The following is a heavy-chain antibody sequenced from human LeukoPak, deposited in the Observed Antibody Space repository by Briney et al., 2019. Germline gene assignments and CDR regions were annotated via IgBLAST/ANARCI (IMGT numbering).Heavy chain of an antibody. D-gene: IGHD6-19*01. J-gene: IGHJ4*02. CDR3: ARESPIAVAGN. CDR1: GFTFSSYA. Sequence: PGGSLRLSCAASGFTFSSYAMHWVHQAPGKGLEWVAVISYDGSNKYYADSVKGRFTISRDNSKSTLYLQMNSLRAEDTALYYCARESPIAVAGNWGQGTLVTVSS. CDR2: ISYDGSNK. V-gene: IGHV3-30-3*01.